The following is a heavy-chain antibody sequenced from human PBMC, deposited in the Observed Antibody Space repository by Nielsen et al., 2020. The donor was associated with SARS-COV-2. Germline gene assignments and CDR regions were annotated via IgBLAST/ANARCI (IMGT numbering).Heavy chain of an antibody. Sequence: SETLSLTCTVSGDSISSGDYYWSWIRQPPGKGLEWITYIYHSGSTYYNPSLKSRVSISVDTSKNQFSLKLSSVTAADTAVYYCARDATISGMDVWGQGTTVTVSS. CDR3: ARDATISGMDV. J-gene: IGHJ6*02. V-gene: IGHV4-30-4*01. CDR1: GDSISSGDYY. CDR2: IYHSGST. D-gene: IGHD1-26*01.